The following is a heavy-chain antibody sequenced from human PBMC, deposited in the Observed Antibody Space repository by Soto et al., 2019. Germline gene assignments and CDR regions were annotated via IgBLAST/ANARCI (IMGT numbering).Heavy chain of an antibody. J-gene: IGHJ5*02. CDR2: IYHSEST. Sequence: QVQLQESGPGLVKPSGTLSLTCAVSGGSISSSNWWSWVRQPPGKGLEWIGEIYHSESTNYNPSLQSRVTISVDKSKNQFSRKLSSVTAADTAVYYCARGRDFLGYCSGGSCDRRGVWFDPWGQGTLVTVSS. D-gene: IGHD2-15*01. CDR1: GGSISSSNW. V-gene: IGHV4-4*02. CDR3: ARGRDFLGYCSGGSCDRRGVWFDP.